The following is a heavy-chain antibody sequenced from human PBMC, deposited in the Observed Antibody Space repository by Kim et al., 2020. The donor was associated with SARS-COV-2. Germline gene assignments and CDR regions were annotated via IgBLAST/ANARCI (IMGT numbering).Heavy chain of an antibody. D-gene: IGHD2-15*01. CDR3: ARIGDY. Sequence: PGDSDTRYSPSFQGQVTISADKSIRTAYLQWSSLKASDIAMYYCARIGDYWGQGTLVTVSS. CDR2: PGDSDT. V-gene: IGHV5-51*01. J-gene: IGHJ4*02.